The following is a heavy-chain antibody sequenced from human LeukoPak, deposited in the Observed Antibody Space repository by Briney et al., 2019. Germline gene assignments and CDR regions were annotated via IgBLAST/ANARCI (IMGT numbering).Heavy chain of an antibody. D-gene: IGHD2-15*01. Sequence: SETLSLTCTVSGGSISSGSYYWSWIRQPAGKGLEWIGRIYTSGSTNYNPSLKSRVTISVDTSKNQFSLKLSSVTAADTAVYYCARDGWRDLAFDYWGQGTLVTVSS. J-gene: IGHJ4*02. CDR2: IYTSGST. CDR3: ARDGWRDLAFDY. CDR1: GGSISSGSYY. V-gene: IGHV4-61*02.